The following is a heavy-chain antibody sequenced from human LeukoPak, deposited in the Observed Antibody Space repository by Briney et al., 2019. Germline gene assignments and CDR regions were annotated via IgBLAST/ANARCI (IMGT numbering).Heavy chain of an antibody. D-gene: IGHD5-18*01. V-gene: IGHV3-23*01. J-gene: IGHJ5*02. Sequence: GGSLRLSCGASGFPFSTYPMSWVRQAPGKGLEWVSGISGGGYSSYYADSVKGRFTISRDNAKNSLYLQMNSLRAEDTAVYYCARVGIQLSRRSNWFDPWGQGTLVTVSS. CDR1: GFPFSTYP. CDR3: ARVGIQLSRRSNWFDP. CDR2: ISGGGYSS.